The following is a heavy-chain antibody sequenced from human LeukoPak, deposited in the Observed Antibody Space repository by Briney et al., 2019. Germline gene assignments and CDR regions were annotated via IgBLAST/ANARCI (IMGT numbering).Heavy chain of an antibody. V-gene: IGHV3-53*01. CDR2: IYSGGST. CDR3: ARGDSRPYGMDV. J-gene: IGHJ6*02. CDR1: GFTVSSYY. Sequence: PGGSLRLSCAASGFTVSSYYMSWVRQAPGKGLEWVSVIYSGGSTYYADSVKGRFTISRDNSKNTLYLQMNSLRAEDTAVYYCARGDSRPYGMDVWGQGTTVTVSS. D-gene: IGHD6-13*01.